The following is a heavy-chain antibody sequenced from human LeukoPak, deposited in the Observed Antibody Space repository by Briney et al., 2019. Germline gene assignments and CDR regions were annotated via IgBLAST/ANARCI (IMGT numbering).Heavy chain of an antibody. CDR3: AKEGILTGYLPYYFDY. J-gene: IGHJ4*02. CDR1: GFTFSSYG. D-gene: IGHD3-9*01. V-gene: IGHV3-30*02. CDR2: IRYEGSNK. Sequence: GGSLRLSCAASGFTFSSYGMHWVRQAPGKGLEWLAFIRYEGSNKYYADSVKGRFTISRDNSKNTLYLQMNSLRAEDTAVYYCAKEGILTGYLPYYFDYWGQGTLVPVS.